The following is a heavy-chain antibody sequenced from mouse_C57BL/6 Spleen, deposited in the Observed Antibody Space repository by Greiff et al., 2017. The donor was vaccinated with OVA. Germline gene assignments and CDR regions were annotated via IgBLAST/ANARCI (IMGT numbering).Heavy chain of an antibody. CDR3: ARITTVVEAMDY. CDR1: GFTFSSYG. Sequence: EVHLVESGGDLVKPGGSLKLSCAASGFTFSSYGMSWVRQTPDKRLEWVATISSGGSYTYYPDSVKGRFTISRDNAKNTLYLQMSSLKSEDTAMYYCARITTVVEAMDYWGQGTSVTVSS. J-gene: IGHJ4*01. V-gene: IGHV5-6*01. CDR2: ISSGGSYT. D-gene: IGHD1-1*01.